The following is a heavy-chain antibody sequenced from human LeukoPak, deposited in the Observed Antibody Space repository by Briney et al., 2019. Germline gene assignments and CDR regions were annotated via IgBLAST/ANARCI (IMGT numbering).Heavy chain of an antibody. CDR2: ISSSSTYI. Sequence: PGGPLRLSCEASGVTFSSYSMNWVRQAPGKGLEWVSSISSSSTYIYYADSVKGRFTISRDNAKNSLYLQMSSLRAEDKAVYYCARDPRGYSSSWYYDDYWGQGTLVTVSS. J-gene: IGHJ4*02. V-gene: IGHV3-21*01. CDR3: ARDPRGYSSSWYYDDY. D-gene: IGHD6-13*01. CDR1: GVTFSSYS.